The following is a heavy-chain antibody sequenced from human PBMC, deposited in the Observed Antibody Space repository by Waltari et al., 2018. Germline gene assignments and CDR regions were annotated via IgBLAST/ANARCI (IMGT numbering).Heavy chain of an antibody. V-gene: IGHV4-59*07. CDR1: CDSLRGYW. J-gene: IGHJ4*02. D-gene: IGHD2-21*01. Sequence: QVQLQESGPALVTPPDSLSLTCTVPCDSLRGYWFNCFRLFPGKGLEWIGYVAYGGRTNYNPSLRSRVTMLVDTPKYQVSLHLTSVTTADTAFYYCARSSAPFNSLESWGQGALVTVSS. CDR3: ARSSAPFNSLES. CDR2: VAYGGRT.